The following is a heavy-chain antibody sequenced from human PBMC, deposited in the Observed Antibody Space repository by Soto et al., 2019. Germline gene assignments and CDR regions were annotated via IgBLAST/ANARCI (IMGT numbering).Heavy chain of an antibody. D-gene: IGHD2-21*02. J-gene: IGHJ4*02. CDR3: AKDPEVVVPAPEY. Sequence: EVQLLESGGGLVQPGGSLRLSCAASGFTFNRYAMNWVRQAAGKGLEWVSGISGSGATTDYADAVKGRFTISRDNSKNTLYLQMNSLRDGDTAVYYCAKDPEVVVPAPEYWGQGTRVTVSS. CDR1: GFTFNRYA. CDR2: ISGSGATT. V-gene: IGHV3-23*01.